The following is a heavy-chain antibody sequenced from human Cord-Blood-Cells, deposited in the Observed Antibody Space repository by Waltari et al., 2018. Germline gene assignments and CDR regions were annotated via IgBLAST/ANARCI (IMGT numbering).Heavy chain of an antibody. CDR3: AKGFDVSYGDYFDY. CDR2: IRGSVGSN. J-gene: IGHJ4*01. V-gene: IGHV3-23*01. CDR1: GFNFSSSA. D-gene: IGHD4-17*01. Sequence: EVQLLESGGGLVQTGGSLRFHGAASGFNFSSSAMSWVGHAPGKGLEWFSAIRGSVGSNYSGDSVKCRFTISTDNSKSPLYLQMNSLRPADTAVYYCAKGFDVSYGDYFDYWGHGTLFTVSS.